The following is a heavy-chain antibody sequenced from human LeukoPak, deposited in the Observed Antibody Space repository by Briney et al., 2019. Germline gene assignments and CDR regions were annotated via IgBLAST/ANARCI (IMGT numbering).Heavy chain of an antibody. CDR2: IYYTGNT. CDR3: ARVRPDYDILTGIDY. D-gene: IGHD3-9*01. Sequence: KTGGSLRLSCAASGFTFSSYSMNWVRQPPGKGLEWIGNIYYTGNTYYNPSLKSRVTISVDTSKNQFSLKLRSVTAADTAVYYCARVRPDYDILTGIDYWGQGTLVTVSS. CDR1: GFTFSSYS. J-gene: IGHJ4*02. V-gene: IGHV4-59*12.